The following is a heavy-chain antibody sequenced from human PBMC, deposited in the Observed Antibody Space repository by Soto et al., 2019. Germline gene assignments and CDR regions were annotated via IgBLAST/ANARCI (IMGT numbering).Heavy chain of an antibody. CDR2: MSYDGSHE. V-gene: IGHV3-33*06. D-gene: IGHD2-8*01. Sequence: GSLRLSCVASGFTFSSYGMHWVRQAPGKGLEWVAVMSYDGSHEYYADSVKGRFTISRDNSKTILYLQMNSLRLEDTAVYYCAKGSVLRVVEAPLAILGGVGVWGQGAMVTVSS. J-gene: IGHJ6*02. CDR3: AKGSVLRVVEAPLAILGGVGV. CDR1: GFTFSSYG.